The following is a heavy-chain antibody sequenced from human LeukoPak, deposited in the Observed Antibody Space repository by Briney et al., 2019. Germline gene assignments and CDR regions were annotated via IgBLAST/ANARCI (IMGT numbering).Heavy chain of an antibody. D-gene: IGHD2-15*01. CDR2: ISSSGSTI. CDR1: GFTFGSYE. CDR3: ARRGSDDAFDI. V-gene: IGHV3-48*03. Sequence: PGGSLRLSCAASGFTFGSYEMNWVRQAPGKGLEWVSYISSSGSTIYYADSVKGRFTISRDNAKNSLYLQMNSLRAEDTAVYYCARRGSDDAFDIWGQGTMVTVSS. J-gene: IGHJ3*02.